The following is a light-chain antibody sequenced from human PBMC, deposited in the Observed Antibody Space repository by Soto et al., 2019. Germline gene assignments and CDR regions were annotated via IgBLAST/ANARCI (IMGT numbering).Light chain of an antibody. J-gene: IGKJ1*01. CDR1: QSVSSN. CDR2: AAS. Sequence: EIVMTQSPATLSVSPGERATLSCRASQSVSSNLAWYQQKPGQAPRVLIYAASTRATGIPDRFSGSGSGTDFTLTISRLEPEDFAVYYCQQYGSSRWTFGQGTKVDIK. CDR3: QQYGSSRWT. V-gene: IGKV3-20*01.